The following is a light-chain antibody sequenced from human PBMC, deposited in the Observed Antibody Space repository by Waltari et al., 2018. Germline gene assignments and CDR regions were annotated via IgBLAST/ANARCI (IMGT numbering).Light chain of an antibody. CDR3: LQHNSYPLT. Sequence: DIQMTQSPSSLSASVGDTVPITCRASQGIGNYLNWFQQKPGKAPELLIYAATTLQSGVPSRFSGSGSGTEFTLTINSLQPEDFATYYCLQHNSYPLTFGGGTKVEIK. CDR1: QGIGNY. J-gene: IGKJ4*01. CDR2: AAT. V-gene: IGKV1-17*01.